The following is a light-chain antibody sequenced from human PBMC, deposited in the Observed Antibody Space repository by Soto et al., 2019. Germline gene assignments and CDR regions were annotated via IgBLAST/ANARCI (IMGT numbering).Light chain of an antibody. CDR3: SSYTTSNTRQIV. CDR1: SSDVGGYNY. J-gene: IGLJ1*01. Sequence: QSALTQPASVSGSPGQSITISCTGTSSDVGGYNYVSWYQHHPGKAPKLLIYDVSNRPSGVSNRFSGSKSDNTASLTISGLQPEDEADYYCSSYTTSNTRQIVFGTGIKLTVL. V-gene: IGLV2-14*03. CDR2: DVS.